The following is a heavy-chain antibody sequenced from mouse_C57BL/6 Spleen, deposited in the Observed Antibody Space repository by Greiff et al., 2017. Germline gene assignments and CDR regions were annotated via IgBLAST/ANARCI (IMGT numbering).Heavy chain of an antibody. J-gene: IGHJ3*01. V-gene: IGHV5-4*01. CDR3: ARSYGNYEGFAY. CDR2: ISDGGSYT. D-gene: IGHD2-1*01. Sequence: EVQGVESGGGLVKPGGSLKLSCAASGFTFSSYAMSWVRQTPEKRLEWVATISDGGSYTYYPDNVKGRFTISRDNAKNNLYLQMSHLKSEDTAMYYCARSYGNYEGFAYWGQGTLVTVSA. CDR1: GFTFSSYA.